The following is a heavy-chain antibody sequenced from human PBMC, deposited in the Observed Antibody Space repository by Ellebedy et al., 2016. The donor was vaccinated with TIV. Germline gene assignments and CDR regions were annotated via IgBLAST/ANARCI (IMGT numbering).Heavy chain of an antibody. D-gene: IGHD5-18*01. Sequence: GGSLRLXXPASGFTSSSYWMHWVRQAPGKGLVWVSRINSDGSSTSYADSVKGRFTISSDNAKNTLYLQMNSLRAEDTAVYYCARSSRAQLSPGYWGQGTLVTVSS. V-gene: IGHV3-74*01. J-gene: IGHJ4*02. CDR3: ARSSRAQLSPGY. CDR1: GFTSSSYW. CDR2: INSDGSST.